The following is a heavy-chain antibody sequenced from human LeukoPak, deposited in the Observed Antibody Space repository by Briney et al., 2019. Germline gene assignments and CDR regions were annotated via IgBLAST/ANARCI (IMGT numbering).Heavy chain of an antibody. CDR2: INPNSGGT. J-gene: IGHJ4*02. CDR1: GYTFTGYY. CDR3: ARGGGTIAGTGIPFDY. Sequence: ASVKVSCKASGYTFTGYYLHWVRQAPGQGPEWMGWINPNSGGTKYAQKFQGRVTMTRHTSISTAYMELSSLTSDDTAVYYCARGGGTIAGTGIPFDYWGQGTLVTVSS. D-gene: IGHD6-13*01. V-gene: IGHV1-2*02.